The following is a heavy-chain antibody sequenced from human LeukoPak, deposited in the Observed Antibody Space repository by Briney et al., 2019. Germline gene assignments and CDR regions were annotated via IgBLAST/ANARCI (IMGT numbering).Heavy chain of an antibody. V-gene: IGHV4-59*11. CDR1: GGSMSSHY. Sequence: PSETLSLTCTVSGGSMSSHYWSWIRQPPGKGLEWIGYIYYSGSTNYNPSLKSRVTISVDTSKNQLSLKLSSVTAADTAVYYCARAARTYYDILTGYYPELYFDYWGQGTLVTVSS. J-gene: IGHJ4*02. CDR2: IYYSGST. D-gene: IGHD3-9*01. CDR3: ARAARTYYDILTGYYPELYFDY.